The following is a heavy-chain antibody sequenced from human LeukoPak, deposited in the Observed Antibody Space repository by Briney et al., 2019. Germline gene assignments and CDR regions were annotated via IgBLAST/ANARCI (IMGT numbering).Heavy chain of an antibody. D-gene: IGHD2-21*01. Sequence: PGGSLRLSCAVSGITLSNYGMSWVRQAPGKGLGWVAGISGSGGSTNYADSVKGRFTISRDNPTNTLFLQMNSLRAEDTAVYFCAKRGVVIRVILVGFHREAYYFDSWGQGALVTVSS. CDR1: GITLSNYG. CDR3: AKRGVVIRVILVGFHREAYYFDS. V-gene: IGHV3-23*01. CDR2: ISGSGGST. J-gene: IGHJ4*02.